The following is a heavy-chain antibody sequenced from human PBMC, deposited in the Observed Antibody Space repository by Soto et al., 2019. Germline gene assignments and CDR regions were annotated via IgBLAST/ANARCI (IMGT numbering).Heavy chain of an antibody. J-gene: IGHJ3*01. Sequence: QEHLVQSGAEVKSPGASVKVSCKAAGYTFTGYYIHWVRQAPGQGLEWMGWINPNTGGANIAQKFQGWVTLTRDTSITTTYMEVNRLTSNDTAVYYCARDYYDGSAYCGLEIWGQGTMVTVAS. D-gene: IGHD3-16*01. V-gene: IGHV1-2*04. CDR2: INPNTGGA. CDR1: GYTFTGYY. CDR3: ARDYYDGSAYCGLEI.